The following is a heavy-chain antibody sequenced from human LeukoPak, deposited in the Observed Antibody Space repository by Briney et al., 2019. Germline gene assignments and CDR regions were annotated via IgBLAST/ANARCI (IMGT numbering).Heavy chain of an antibody. CDR1: GFSFTNFE. CDR2: VSSSGTTT. Sequence: GGSLGLSCAASGFSFTNFEMNWVRQAPGKGLEWVAYVSSSGTTTYYADSVKGRFTISRDNAKNSLYLQMNSLRAEDTAVYYCARDMLGYFDSWGQGTLVTVSS. J-gene: IGHJ4*02. CDR3: ARDMLGYFDS. V-gene: IGHV3-48*03. D-gene: IGHD2-15*01.